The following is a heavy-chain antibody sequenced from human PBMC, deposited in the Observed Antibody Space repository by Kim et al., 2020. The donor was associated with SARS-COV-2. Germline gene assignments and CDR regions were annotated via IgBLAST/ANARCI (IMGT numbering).Heavy chain of an antibody. J-gene: IGHJ4*02. D-gene: IGHD1-1*01. CDR2: INHSGST. Sequence: SETLSLTCAVYGGSFSGYYWSWIRHPPGKGVEWIGEINHSGSTNYNPSLKSRVTISIDTSKNQFSLKLSSVTAADTAVYYCARDNDGALGDYWGQGILVTVSS. CDR1: GGSFSGYY. CDR3: ARDNDGALGDY. V-gene: IGHV4-34*01.